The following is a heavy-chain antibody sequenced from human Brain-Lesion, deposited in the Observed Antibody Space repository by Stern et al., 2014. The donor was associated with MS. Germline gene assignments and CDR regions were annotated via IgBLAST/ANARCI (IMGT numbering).Heavy chain of an antibody. Sequence: EVQLVQSGGDLVQPGRSLRLSCAAFGFTFDDYAMHWGRPAPGKGLEWVAGISWNTGTIGYADSVKGRFTTSRDNAFSSLYLQMNSLRPEDTALYYCARDITGSSAYFAYWGQGTLVTVSS. V-gene: IGHV3-9*01. CDR1: GFTFDDYA. CDR3: ARDITGSSAYFAY. D-gene: IGHD1-14*01. CDR2: ISWNTGTI. J-gene: IGHJ4*02.